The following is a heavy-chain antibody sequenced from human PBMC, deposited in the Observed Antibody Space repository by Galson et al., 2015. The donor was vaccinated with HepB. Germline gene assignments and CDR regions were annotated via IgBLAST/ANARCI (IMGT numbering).Heavy chain of an antibody. CDR3: VSTDRGAPYF. D-gene: IGHD2/OR15-2a*01. V-gene: IGHV3-74*01. J-gene: IGHJ4*02. Sequence: SLRLSCAASGFTFSRSWMHWVRQSPGKGLVWVSRINPDGSRTSYADSVKGRVTISRDNDRNTLHLQLDSPTDEDTALYFCVSTDRGAPYFWGQGTLVTVSS. CDR1: GFTFSRSW. CDR2: INPDGSRT.